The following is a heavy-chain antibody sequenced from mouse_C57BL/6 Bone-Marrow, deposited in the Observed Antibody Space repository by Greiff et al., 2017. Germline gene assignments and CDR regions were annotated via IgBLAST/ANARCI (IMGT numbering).Heavy chain of an antibody. J-gene: IGHJ2*01. V-gene: IGHV1-62-2*01. CDR2: FYPGSGSI. D-gene: IGHD1-1*02. Sequence: VQLQQSGAELVKPGASVKLSCKASGYTFTEYTIHWVKQRSGQGLEWIGWFYPGSGSIKYNETFKDKATLAADKSSSPVYMELSRLTSEDSAVYFCARHEEGIYYYPYYFDCWGQGTTLTVSS. CDR1: GYTFTEYT. CDR3: ARHEEGIYYYPYYFDC.